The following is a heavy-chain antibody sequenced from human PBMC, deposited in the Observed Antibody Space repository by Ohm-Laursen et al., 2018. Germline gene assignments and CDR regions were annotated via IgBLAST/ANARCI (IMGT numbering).Heavy chain of an antibody. CDR1: GFTFSSYE. CDR2: INSVSSHR. V-gene: IGHV3-48*03. J-gene: IGHJ3*01. D-gene: IGHD3-22*01. CDR3: ARSVSNSGYFRHDAFDL. Sequence: SLRLSCTASGFTFSSYEMNWVRQAPGKGLEWLSYINSVSSHRYEGDSARGRFTMSRDNAKNSVDLQLTSLRVEDTAVYYCARSVSNSGYFRHDAFDLWGQGTMLIVSS.